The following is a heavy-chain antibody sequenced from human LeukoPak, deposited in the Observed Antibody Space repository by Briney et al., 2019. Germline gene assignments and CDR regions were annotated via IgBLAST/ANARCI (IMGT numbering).Heavy chain of an antibody. CDR1: GFTFSSYA. J-gene: IGHJ4*02. CDR3: ANRPAAAGFL. V-gene: IGHV3-23*01. CDR2: ISGSGSST. Sequence: GGSLRLSCAASGFTFSSYAMSWVRQAPGKGLEWVSAISGSGSSTYYADSVQGRFTISRDNSKNTLYLQMNSLRAEDTAVYYCANRPAAAGFLWGQGTLVTVSS. D-gene: IGHD6-13*01.